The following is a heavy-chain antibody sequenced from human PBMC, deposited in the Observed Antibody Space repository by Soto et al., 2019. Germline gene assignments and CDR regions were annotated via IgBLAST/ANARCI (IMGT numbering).Heavy chain of an antibody. J-gene: IGHJ6*02. CDR1: GYSFTSYW. V-gene: IGHV5-51*01. CDR3: ARFGDIVLVPAAPYYYYGMDV. CDR2: IYPGDSDT. D-gene: IGHD2-2*01. Sequence: PGESLKISCKGSGYSFTSYWIGWVRQMPGKGLEWMGIIYPGDSDTRYSPSFQGQVTISADKSISTAYLQWSSLKASDTAMYYCARFGDIVLVPAAPYYYYGMDVWAQRTTVIVSS.